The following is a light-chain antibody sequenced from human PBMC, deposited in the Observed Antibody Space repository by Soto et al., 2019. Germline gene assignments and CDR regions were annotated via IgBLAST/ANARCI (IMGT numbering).Light chain of an antibody. CDR2: DVS. V-gene: IGLV2-14*01. Sequence: QSALTQPASVSGSPGQSITISCTGTSSDIGAYNYVSWYQQHPGKAPKLMIYDVSNRPSGVSNRCSGSKSGNAASLTISGLQAEDEADYYCCSYTGSSTHVVFGGGTKLTVL. CDR3: CSYTGSSTHVV. J-gene: IGLJ2*01. CDR1: SSDIGAYNY.